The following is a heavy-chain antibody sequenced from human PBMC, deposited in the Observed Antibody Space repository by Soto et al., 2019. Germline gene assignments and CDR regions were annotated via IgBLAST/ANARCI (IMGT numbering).Heavy chain of an antibody. D-gene: IGHD2-2*01. Sequence: EVQLLESGGALVQPGGSLRLSCAASGFTFSNHAMNWVRQAPGKGLEWVSTISDSGSTYYADSVKGRFTISRYNSKNPLYLEMNSLRAEDKAVYYCARDPGGHYCTSTSCLYFFDHWGQGTLVIVSS. CDR3: ARDPGGHYCTSTSCLYFFDH. J-gene: IGHJ4*02. V-gene: IGHV3-23*01. CDR2: ISDSGST. CDR1: GFTFSNHA.